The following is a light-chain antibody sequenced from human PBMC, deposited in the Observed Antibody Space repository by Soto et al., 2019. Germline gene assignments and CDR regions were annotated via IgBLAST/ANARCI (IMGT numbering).Light chain of an antibody. CDR1: QSVSSD. J-gene: IGKJ4*01. CDR2: GAS. V-gene: IGKV3-15*01. CDR3: QQYNNWPPVT. Sequence: EIVMTQSPATLSVSPGERATLSCRASQSVSSDLAWYHQKPGQAPRLLIYGASTRATGIPARFSGSGSGTEFTLTINSLQSEDFAVYYCQQYNNWPPVTFGGGTKLEIK.